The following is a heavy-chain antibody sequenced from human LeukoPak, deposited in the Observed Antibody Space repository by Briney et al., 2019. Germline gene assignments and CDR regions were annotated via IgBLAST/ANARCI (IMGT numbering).Heavy chain of an antibody. Sequence: SVKVSCKASGGTFSSYAISWVRQAPGQGLEWMGGIIPIFGTANYAQKFQGRVTITADESTSTAYMELSSLRSEDTAVYYCARGDFWSVYQRQSPLNYWGQGTLVTVSS. CDR2: IIPIFGTA. J-gene: IGHJ4*02. CDR1: GGTFSSYA. D-gene: IGHD3-3*01. V-gene: IGHV1-69*01. CDR3: ARGDFWSVYQRQSPLNY.